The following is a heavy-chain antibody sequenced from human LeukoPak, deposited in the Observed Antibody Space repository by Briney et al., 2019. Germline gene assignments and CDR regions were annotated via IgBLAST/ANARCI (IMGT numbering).Heavy chain of an antibody. CDR2: ISSSGSTI. CDR3: ARDKDMVRGIWNYYFGMDV. Sequence: GGSLRLSCEASGFSFTNAWMNWVRQAPGKGLEWVSYISSSGSTIYYADSVKGRFIISRDNAKNSLYLQMNSLRAEDTAVYYCARDKDMVRGIWNYYFGMDVWGQGTTVTVSS. J-gene: IGHJ6*02. CDR1: GFSFTNAW. V-gene: IGHV3-48*04. D-gene: IGHD3-10*01.